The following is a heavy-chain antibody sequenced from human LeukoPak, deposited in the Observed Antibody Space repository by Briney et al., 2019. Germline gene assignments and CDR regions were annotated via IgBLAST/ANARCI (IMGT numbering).Heavy chain of an antibody. D-gene: IGHD5-18*01. CDR1: GFTFSSYA. J-gene: IGHJ4*02. Sequence: GGSLRLSCAASGFTFSSYAMSWVRQAPGKGLEWVSAISGSGGSTYCADSVKGRFTISRDNSKNTPYLQMNSLRAEDTAVYYCAKWNSYGYFDYWGQGTLVTVSS. V-gene: IGHV3-23*01. CDR3: AKWNSYGYFDY. CDR2: ISGSGGST.